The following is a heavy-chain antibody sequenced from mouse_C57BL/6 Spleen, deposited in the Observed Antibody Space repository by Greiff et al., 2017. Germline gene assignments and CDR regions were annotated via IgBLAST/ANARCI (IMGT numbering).Heavy chain of an antibody. CDR3: ARRGGSSFLYAMDY. D-gene: IGHD1-1*01. V-gene: IGHV5-12*01. J-gene: IGHJ4*01. CDR2: ISNGGGST. Sequence: EVKLVESGGGLVQPGGSLKLSCAASGFTFSDYYMYWVRQTPEKRLEWVAYISNGGGSTYYPDTVKGRFTISRDNAKNTLYLQMSRLKSEDTAMYYCARRGGSSFLYAMDYWGQGTSVTVSS. CDR1: GFTFSDYY.